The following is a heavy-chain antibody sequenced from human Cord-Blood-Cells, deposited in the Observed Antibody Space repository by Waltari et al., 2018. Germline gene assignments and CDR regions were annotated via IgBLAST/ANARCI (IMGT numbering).Heavy chain of an antibody. J-gene: IGHJ4*02. V-gene: IGHV3-33*01. CDR2: IWYDGSNK. CDR3: ARDFVGAAAGTDY. CDR1: GFTFSSYG. D-gene: IGHD6-13*01. Sequence: GFTFSSYGMHWVRQAPGKGLEWVAVIWYDGSNKYYADSVKGRFTISRDNSKNTLYLQMNSLRAEDTAVYYCARDFVGAAAGTDYWGQGTLVTVSS.